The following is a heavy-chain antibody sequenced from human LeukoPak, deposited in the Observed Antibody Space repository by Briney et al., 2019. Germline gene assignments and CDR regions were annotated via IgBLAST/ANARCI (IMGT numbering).Heavy chain of an antibody. CDR2: ISWNSGSI. Sequence: GGSLRLSCAASGFTFDDYAMHWVRQAPGKGLEWVSGISWNSGSIGYADSVKGRFAISRDNAKNSLYLQMNSLRAEDTALYYCATGFSSGWYGGTHYWGQGTLVTVSS. V-gene: IGHV3-9*01. J-gene: IGHJ4*02. CDR3: ATGFSSGWYGGTHY. CDR1: GFTFDDYA. D-gene: IGHD6-19*01.